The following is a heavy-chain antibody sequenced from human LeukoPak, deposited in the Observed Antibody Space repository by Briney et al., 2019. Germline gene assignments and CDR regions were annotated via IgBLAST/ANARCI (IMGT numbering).Heavy chain of an antibody. J-gene: IGHJ4*02. Sequence: SETLSLTCAVSGGSISSRNWWSWVRQPPGKGLEWIGEIYHSGSTNYNPSLKTRVTISVDKSKNQFSLKLSSVTAADTAVYYCARATHDYGDYSHFDYWGQGTLVTVSS. CDR2: IYHSGST. V-gene: IGHV4-4*02. CDR1: GGSISSRNW. CDR3: ARATHDYGDYSHFDY. D-gene: IGHD4-17*01.